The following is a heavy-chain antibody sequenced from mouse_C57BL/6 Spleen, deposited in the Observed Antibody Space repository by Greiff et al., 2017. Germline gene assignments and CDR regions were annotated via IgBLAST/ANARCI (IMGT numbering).Heavy chain of an antibody. J-gene: IGHJ4*01. V-gene: IGHV1-75*01. Sequence: VQLQQSGPELVKPGASVKISCKASGYTFTDYYINWVKQRPGQGLEWIGWIFPGSGSTYYNQKFKGKATLTVDKSSSTAYMLLISLTSEVSAVYFYANDGYYEVDYWGQGTSVTVSS. CDR2: IFPGSGST. CDR3: ANDGYYEVDY. CDR1: GYTFTDYY. D-gene: IGHD2-3*01.